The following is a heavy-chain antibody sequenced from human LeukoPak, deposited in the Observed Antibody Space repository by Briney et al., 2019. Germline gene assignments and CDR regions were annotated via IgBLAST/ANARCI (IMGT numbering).Heavy chain of an antibody. J-gene: IGHJ3*02. V-gene: IGHV3-21*01. Sequence: GGSLRLSCAASGFTFSSYSMNWVRQAPGKGLEWVSSISSSSSYIYYADSVKGRFTISRDNAKNSLYLQMNSLRAEDTAVYYCARRLGDARAFDIWGQGTMVTVSS. CDR3: ARRLGDARAFDI. CDR1: GFTFSSYS. CDR2: ISSSSSYI. D-gene: IGHD6-25*01.